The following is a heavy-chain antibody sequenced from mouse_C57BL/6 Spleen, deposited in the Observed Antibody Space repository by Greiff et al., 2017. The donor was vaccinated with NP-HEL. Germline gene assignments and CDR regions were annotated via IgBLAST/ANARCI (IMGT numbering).Heavy chain of an antibody. D-gene: IGHD1-1*01. CDR3: TQMGYYDSGNAKDY. V-gene: IGHV8-5*01. CDR2: IWCNDVK. Sequence: QPSQTLSLTCSSFGFSLSTSNFGIGWICQPSVKGLQWLALIWCNDVKYYNPSLKSRLTISKDTSSNQVILKITRVDTADTAKYYGTQMGYYDSGNAKDYWGQGTSVTVSS. J-gene: IGHJ4*01. CDR1: GFSLSTSNFG.